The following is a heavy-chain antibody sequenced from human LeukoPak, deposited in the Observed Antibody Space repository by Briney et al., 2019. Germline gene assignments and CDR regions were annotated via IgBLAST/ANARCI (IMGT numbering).Heavy chain of an antibody. D-gene: IGHD4-17*01. CDR1: SGSINNYY. CDR3: ARDFSPYGDYPGGFDY. V-gene: IGHV4-59*01. J-gene: IGHJ4*02. CDR2: IYYSGST. Sequence: SETLSLTCTVSSGSINNYYWSWIRQPPGKGLEWIGYIYYSGSTNYNPSLKSRVTISVDTSKNQFSLKLSSVTAADTAVYYCARDFSPYGDYPGGFDYWGQGTLVTVSS.